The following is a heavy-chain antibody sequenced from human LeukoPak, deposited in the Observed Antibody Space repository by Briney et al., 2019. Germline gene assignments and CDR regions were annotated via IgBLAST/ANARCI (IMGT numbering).Heavy chain of an antibody. J-gene: IGHJ4*02. D-gene: IGHD3-10*01. CDR2: INPSGGST. Sequence: GASVKVSCKASGYTFTSYYMHWVRQAPGQGLERMGIINPSGGSTSYAQKFQGRVTMTRDTSTSTVYMELSSLRSEDTAVYYCARDLAVRGVIMTYFDYWSQGTLVTVSS. CDR1: GYTFTSYY. V-gene: IGHV1-46*01. CDR3: ARDLAVRGVIMTYFDY.